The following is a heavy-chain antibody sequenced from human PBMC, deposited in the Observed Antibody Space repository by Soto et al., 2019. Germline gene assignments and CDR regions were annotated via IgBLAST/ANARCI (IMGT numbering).Heavy chain of an antibody. V-gene: IGHV3-30*18. CDR1: GFTFSSYG. CDR3: AKEGPGIPLWLRYYYYGMDV. CDR2: ISYDGSNK. J-gene: IGHJ6*02. D-gene: IGHD5-18*01. Sequence: QVQLVESGGGVVQPGRSLRLSCAASGFTFSSYGMHSVRQAPGKGLEWVAVISYDGSNKYYADSVKGRFTISRNNSKNSLYLQMNSLRGEDTAVYYCAKEGPGIPLWLRYYYYGMDVWGQGTTVTVSS.